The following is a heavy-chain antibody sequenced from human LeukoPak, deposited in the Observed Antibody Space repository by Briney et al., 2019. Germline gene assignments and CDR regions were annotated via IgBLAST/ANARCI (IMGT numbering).Heavy chain of an antibody. D-gene: IGHD1-26*01. CDR3: ATDLVGATGAVGGY. CDR2: ISAYNGNA. V-gene: IGHV1-18*01. CDR1: GYTFTSYG. J-gene: IGHJ4*02. Sequence: ASVKVSCKASGYTFTSYGISWVRQAPGQGLEWMGWISAYNGNANYAQKLQGRVTMTTDTSTSTAYMELSSLRSEDTAVYYCATDLVGATGAVGGYWGQGTLVTVSS.